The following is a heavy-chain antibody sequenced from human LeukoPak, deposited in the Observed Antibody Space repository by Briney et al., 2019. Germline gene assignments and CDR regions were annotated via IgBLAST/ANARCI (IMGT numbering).Heavy chain of an antibody. V-gene: IGHV1-18*01. CDR2: ISAYNGIT. D-gene: IGHD3-10*01. CDR1: GYTFTSYG. Sequence: ASVKVSCKASGYTFTSYGISWVRQAPGQGLEWMGWISAYNGITNYAQKLQGRVIMTTDTSTSTAYMELRSLRSDDTAVYYCARDYPWFGELGYWGQGTLVTVSS. CDR3: ARDYPWFGELGY. J-gene: IGHJ4*02.